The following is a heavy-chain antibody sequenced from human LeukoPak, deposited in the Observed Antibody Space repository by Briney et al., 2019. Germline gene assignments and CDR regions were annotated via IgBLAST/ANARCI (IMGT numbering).Heavy chain of an antibody. Sequence: SQTLSHTCAISGDSVSSNSGAWNWIRQSPSRGLEWLGRTYYRSEWYYHYVVCVKCRITIHPDTSKNQFSLQLNSVSPEDTAVYYCARGYSFGFDYWGQGTLVSVSS. CDR2: TYYRSEWYY. CDR3: ARGYSFGFDY. J-gene: IGHJ4*02. CDR1: GDSVSSNSGA. V-gene: IGHV6-1*01. D-gene: IGHD5-18*01.